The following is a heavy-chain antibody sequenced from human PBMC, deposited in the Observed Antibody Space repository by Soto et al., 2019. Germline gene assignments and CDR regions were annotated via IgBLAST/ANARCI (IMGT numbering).Heavy chain of an antibody. CDR2: VYYTGRT. Sequence: PSETLSLTCTVSGGSIRNYYWSWIRQPPGKGLEWIGYVYYTGRTNYNPSLKSRVTMSVDTSKNQLSLTLRSDDTAVYYCARVGPFVVGATTFDYWGQGTLVTVSS. CDR3: ARVGPFVVGATTFDY. V-gene: IGHV4-59*01. J-gene: IGHJ4*02. D-gene: IGHD1-26*01. CDR1: GGSIRNYY.